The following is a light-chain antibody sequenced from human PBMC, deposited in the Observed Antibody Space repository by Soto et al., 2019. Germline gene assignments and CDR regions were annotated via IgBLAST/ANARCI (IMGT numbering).Light chain of an antibody. J-gene: IGLJ1*01. CDR2: SND. Sequence: QSVLTQPPSASGTPGQRVTIFCSGSSSSIGSNTVNWYQQFPGTAPKLLIFSNDERPSGVPDRFSGSKSGTSASLAISGLQSEDEADYYCASWDDSLDGFVFGAGTKV. V-gene: IGLV1-44*01. CDR1: SSSIGSNT. CDR3: ASWDDSLDGFV.